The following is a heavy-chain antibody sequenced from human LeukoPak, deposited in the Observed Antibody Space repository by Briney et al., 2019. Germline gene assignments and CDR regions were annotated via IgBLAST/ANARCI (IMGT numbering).Heavy chain of an antibody. Sequence: SVTLSLTCTVSGGSISSYYWSWIRQPPGKGLEWIGYIYYSGSTNYNPSLKSRVTISVDTSKNQFPLKLSSVTAADTAVYYCARVEEGYGSGRRENYYYYYMDVWGKGTTVTISS. CDR1: GGSISSYY. CDR2: IYYSGST. D-gene: IGHD3-10*01. V-gene: IGHV4-59*01. J-gene: IGHJ6*03. CDR3: ARVEEGYGSGRRENYYYYYMDV.